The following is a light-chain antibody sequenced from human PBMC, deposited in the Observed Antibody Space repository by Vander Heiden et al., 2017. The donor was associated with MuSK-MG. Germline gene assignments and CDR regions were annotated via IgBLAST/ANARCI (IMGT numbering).Light chain of an antibody. Sequence: IQLTQSPSSLSASVGDRVTITCRASQSISSYLNWYQQKPVKAPKLLIYAASNLQNGVPSRFSGSGSGTDFTLTISRLHPEDFATYYCQQYDSKPLTFGGGTEVELK. CDR3: QQYDSKPLT. CDR1: QSISSY. J-gene: IGKJ4*01. CDR2: AAS. V-gene: IGKV1-39*01.